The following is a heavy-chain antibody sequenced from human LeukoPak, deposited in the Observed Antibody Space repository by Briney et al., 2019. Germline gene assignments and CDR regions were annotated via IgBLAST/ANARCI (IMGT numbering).Heavy chain of an antibody. CDR3: ARDPIVTTIQRFDY. J-gene: IGHJ4*02. CDR1: GFTFSSYS. Sequence: GGSLRLSFTAAGFTFSSYSMSWVRQAPGKGLEWVSYISSSTTTAYYADSVKGRFTISRDNAENSLFLQMNSLRAEDTAVYYCARDPIVTTIQRFDYWGRGTLVTVSS. V-gene: IGHV3-48*01. D-gene: IGHD5-12*01. CDR2: ISSSTTTA.